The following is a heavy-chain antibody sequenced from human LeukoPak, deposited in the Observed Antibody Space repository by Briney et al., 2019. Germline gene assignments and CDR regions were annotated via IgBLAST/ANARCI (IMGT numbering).Heavy chain of an antibody. V-gene: IGHV4-4*07. CDR1: GGSISSYY. CDR2: VYTSGST. D-gene: IGHD3-22*01. J-gene: IGHJ4*02. CDR3: ARDGYYYDSSGYYRFDY. Sequence: SETLSLTCTVSGGSISSYYWSWIRQPAGKGLEWIGRVYTSGSTNYNPSLKSRVTMSVDTSKNQFSLKLSSVTAADTAVYYCARDGYYYDSSGYYRFDYWGQGTLVTVSS.